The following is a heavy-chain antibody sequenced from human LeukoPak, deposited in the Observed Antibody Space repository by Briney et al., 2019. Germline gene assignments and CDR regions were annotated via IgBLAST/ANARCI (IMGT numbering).Heavy chain of an antibody. Sequence: PSETLSLTCAVYGGSFSGYYWSWLRQPPGKELEWIGEINHSGSTNYNPSLKSRVTISVDTSKNQFSLKLSSVTAADTAVYYCAREAYSSSSNAFDIWGQGTMVTVSS. J-gene: IGHJ3*02. V-gene: IGHV4-34*01. CDR3: AREAYSSSSNAFDI. CDR1: GGSFSGYY. D-gene: IGHD6-6*01. CDR2: INHSGST.